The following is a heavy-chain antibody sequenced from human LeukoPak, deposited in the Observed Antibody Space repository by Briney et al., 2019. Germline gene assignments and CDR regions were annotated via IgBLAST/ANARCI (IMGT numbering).Heavy chain of an antibody. D-gene: IGHD1-26*01. CDR3: TRDGFGTVATGRYFDY. V-gene: IGHV3-49*04. J-gene: IGHJ4*02. Sequence: AGGSLRLSCIVSGFSFGDYAISWVRQAPGKGLEWVGLIRTKAFGGTPEYAASVKGRFTISRDDSKSIVYLQMNSLKTDDTAVYYCTRDGFGTVATGRYFDYWGQGTLVTVSS. CDR2: IRTKAFGGTP. CDR1: GFSFGDYA.